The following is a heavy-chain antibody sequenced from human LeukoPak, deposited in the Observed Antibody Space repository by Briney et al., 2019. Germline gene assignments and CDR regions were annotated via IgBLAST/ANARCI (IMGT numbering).Heavy chain of an antibody. CDR3: ARSDGSGSPSDY. D-gene: IGHD3-10*01. CDR1: GYSFTSYR. J-gene: IGHJ4*02. Sequence: KDGESLKISCKGSGYSFTSYRIAWVRQMPGKGLEWMGIIYPGDSDTRYSPSLQGQVTISADKSISTAYLRWSSLKASDTAMYYCARSDGSGSPSDYWGQGTLVTVSS. V-gene: IGHV5-51*01. CDR2: IYPGDSDT.